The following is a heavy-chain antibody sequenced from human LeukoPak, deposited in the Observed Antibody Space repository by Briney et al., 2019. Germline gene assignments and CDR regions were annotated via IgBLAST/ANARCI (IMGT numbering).Heavy chain of an antibody. CDR1: GFMFSSNW. D-gene: IGHD6-19*01. J-gene: IGHJ4*02. V-gene: IGHV3-7*01. CDR2: IKEDGTET. CDR3: ARSGGWSNFDY. Sequence: GGSLRLSCAASGFMFSSNWMSWVRLAPGKGLEWVANIKEDGTETYYVDSVKGRFTISRDNAKNSLYLQMNSLRAEDTALYYCARSGGWSNFDYWGQGTLVTVSS.